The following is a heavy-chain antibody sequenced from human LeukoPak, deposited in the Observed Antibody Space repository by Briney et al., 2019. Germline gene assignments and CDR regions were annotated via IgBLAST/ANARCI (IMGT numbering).Heavy chain of an antibody. Sequence: PGGSLRLSCAASGFTFSSYARSWVRQAPGKGLEWVSVISGSGGSTCYADSVKGRFTISRDNSKNTLYLQMNSLRAEDTAVYYCAKDYCSGGSCYSGHEYWVQGTLVTVSS. J-gene: IGHJ4*02. V-gene: IGHV3-23*01. CDR2: ISGSGGST. CDR1: GFTFSSYA. CDR3: AKDYCSGGSCYSGHEY. D-gene: IGHD2-15*01.